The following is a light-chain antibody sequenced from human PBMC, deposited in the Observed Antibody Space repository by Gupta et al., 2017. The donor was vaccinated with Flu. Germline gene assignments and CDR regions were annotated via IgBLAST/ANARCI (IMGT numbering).Light chain of an antibody. CDR3: QQRANWRLI. CDR2: DSN. V-gene: IGKV3-11*01. Sequence: GDSATLSCRASQSVTTFLAWYQQKHGQSPRLLIYDSNKRATDIPGRFSGSGSGTDFTLITSNLEPEDFAVYYCQQRANWRLIFGGGTRVEIK. J-gene: IGKJ4*01. CDR1: QSVTTF.